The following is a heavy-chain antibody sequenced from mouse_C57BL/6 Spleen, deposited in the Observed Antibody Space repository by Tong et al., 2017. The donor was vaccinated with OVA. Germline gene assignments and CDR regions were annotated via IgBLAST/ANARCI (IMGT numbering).Heavy chain of an antibody. Sequence: EVQLQESGGDLVKPGGSLKLSCAASGFTFSSYGMSWVRQTPDKRLEWVATISSGGSYTYYPDSVKGRFTISRDNAKNTLYLQMSSLKSEDTAMYYCARQNYGSSSAWFAYWGQGTLVTVSA. V-gene: IGHV5-6*01. D-gene: IGHD1-1*01. CDR2: ISSGGSYT. J-gene: IGHJ3*01. CDR3: ARQNYGSSSAWFAY. CDR1: GFTFSSYG.